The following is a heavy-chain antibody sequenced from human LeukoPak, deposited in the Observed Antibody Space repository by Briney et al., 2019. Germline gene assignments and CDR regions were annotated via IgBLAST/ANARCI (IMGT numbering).Heavy chain of an antibody. J-gene: IGHJ4*02. Sequence: PSQTLSLTCTVSGGSISSGDFYWSWMRQPPGKGLEWIAYVYYSGSTYYNPSLKSRVTISVGTSKNQFSLKLSSVTAADTAVYYCARQPDSSGYWPYTYYFDYWGQGTLVTVSS. D-gene: IGHD3-22*01. V-gene: IGHV4-30-4*01. CDR2: VYYSGST. CDR1: GGSISSGDFY. CDR3: ARQPDSSGYWPYTYYFDY.